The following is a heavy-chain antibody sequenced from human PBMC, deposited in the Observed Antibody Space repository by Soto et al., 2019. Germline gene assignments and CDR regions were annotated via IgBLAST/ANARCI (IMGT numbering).Heavy chain of an antibody. J-gene: IGHJ5*02. D-gene: IGHD6-13*01. CDR3: ASDRRLQELVTHYWFDP. Sequence: QVQLVQSGSELKKPGASVKVSCKASGYTFTSYAMNWVRQAPGQGLEWMGWINTNTGNPTYAQGFTARFVFSLDTSVSTAYLPICSLKAEDSDVYYCASDRRLQELVTHYWFDPCGQGTLVTVSS. V-gene: IGHV7-4-1*01. CDR2: INTNTGNP. CDR1: GYTFTSYA.